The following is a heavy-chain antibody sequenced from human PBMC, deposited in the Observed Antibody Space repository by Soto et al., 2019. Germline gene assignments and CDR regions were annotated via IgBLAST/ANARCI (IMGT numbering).Heavy chain of an antibody. CDR3: ARCDTAVISYFDY. CDR2: ISTSDGNT. D-gene: IGHD5-18*01. Sequence: EVQLLESGGGLVQPGGSLRLSCAASGFTFTKHAMTWVRQAPGKGLEWVSLISTSDGNTYYADSVKGRFTISRDNSKNTLYLQMNSLRAEDTAVYYCARCDTAVISYFDYWGQGTLVTVSS. CDR1: GFTFTKHA. V-gene: IGHV3-23*01. J-gene: IGHJ4*02.